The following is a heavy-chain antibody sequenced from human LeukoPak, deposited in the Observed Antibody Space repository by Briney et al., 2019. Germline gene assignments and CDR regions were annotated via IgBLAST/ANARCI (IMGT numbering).Heavy chain of an antibody. CDR1: GFTFSDYY. Sequence: TGGSLRLSCAASGFTFSDYYMTWIRQAPGKGLEWVSYISGTSSFIKYAASVKGRFTISRDNAKNSLYLQMNSLRVEDTAVYYCARQAPPDYWGQGTLVTVSS. V-gene: IGHV3-11*03. J-gene: IGHJ4*02. CDR2: ISGTSSFI. CDR3: ARQAPPDY.